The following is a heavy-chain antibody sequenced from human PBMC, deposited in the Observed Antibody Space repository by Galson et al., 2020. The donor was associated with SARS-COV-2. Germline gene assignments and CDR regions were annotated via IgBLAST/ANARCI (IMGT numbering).Heavy chain of an antibody. D-gene: IGHD3-3*01. J-gene: IGHJ5*02. CDR2: INNDGSRT. Sequence: GGSLRLSCAASGFTLNTYWMHWVRQGPGKGLEWVSRINNDGSRTTYADSVKGRFTISRDNAKNTLYLQMNSLRAEDTAVYYCTRDLWNNYYESNWFDPWGQGTLVTVSS. V-gene: IGHV3-74*01. CDR3: TRDLWNNYYESNWFDP. CDR1: GFTLNTYW.